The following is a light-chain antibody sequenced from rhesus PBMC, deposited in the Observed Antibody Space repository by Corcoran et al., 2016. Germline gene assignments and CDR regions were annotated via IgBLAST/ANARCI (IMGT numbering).Light chain of an antibody. CDR1: ENVNNY. Sequence: DIQMTQSPSSLSASVGDRVTITCRASENVNNYLNRYQQKPGKAPKLLIYKSSILQSGVPSRFSGSGSGTNYTFTISRRQPKSVATYYSQHGYGTPYDFGQGTKVQIK. J-gene: IGKJ2*01. CDR3: QHGYGTPYD. V-gene: IGKV1-74*01. CDR2: KSS.